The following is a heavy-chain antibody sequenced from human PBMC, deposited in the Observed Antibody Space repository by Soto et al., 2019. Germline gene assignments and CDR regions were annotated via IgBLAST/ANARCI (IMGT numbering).Heavy chain of an antibody. CDR3: ARVGDYYDSSGPKFDY. CDR2: ISAYNGNT. CDR1: GDTFTSYG. Sequence: GASVKVSCKASGDTFTSYGISWVRQAPGQGLEWMGWISAYNGNTNYAQKLQGRVTMTTDTSTSTAYMELRSLRSDDTAVYYCARVGDYYDSSGPKFDYWGQGTLVTVSS. V-gene: IGHV1-18*01. D-gene: IGHD3-22*01. J-gene: IGHJ4*02.